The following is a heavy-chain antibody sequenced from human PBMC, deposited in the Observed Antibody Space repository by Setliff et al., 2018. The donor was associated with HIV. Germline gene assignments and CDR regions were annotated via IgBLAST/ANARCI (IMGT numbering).Heavy chain of an antibody. Sequence: ETLSLTCTVSGGSISTSNYYWGWARQPPGKGLEWVGNVDYTGSTYYNPSLKSRVTISVDTSKNQFSLRLNSVTAADTAVYYCARQGNIVVVTSFDYWGQGTLVTVSS. CDR3: ARQGNIVVVTSFDY. CDR2: VDYTGST. J-gene: IGHJ4*02. V-gene: IGHV4-39*07. CDR1: GGSISTSNYY. D-gene: IGHD2-21*02.